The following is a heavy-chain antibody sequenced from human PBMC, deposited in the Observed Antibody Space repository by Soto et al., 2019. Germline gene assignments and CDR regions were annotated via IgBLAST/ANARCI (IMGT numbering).Heavy chain of an antibody. Sequence: ASVKVSCKXSGYTFTGYYMHWVRQAPGQGLEWMGWINPNSGGTNYAQKFQGRVTMTRDTSISTAYMELSRLRSDDTAVYYCARSPAYQLLSYWFDPWGQGTLVTVSA. CDR1: GYTFTGYY. D-gene: IGHD2-2*01. V-gene: IGHV1-2*02. CDR2: INPNSGGT. J-gene: IGHJ5*02. CDR3: ARSPAYQLLSYWFDP.